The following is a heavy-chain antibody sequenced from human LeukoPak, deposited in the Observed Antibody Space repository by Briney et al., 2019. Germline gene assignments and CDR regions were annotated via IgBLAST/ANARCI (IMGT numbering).Heavy chain of an antibody. Sequence: GGSLRLSCAASGFTFSSYEMNWVRQAPGKGLEWVSYISSSGSTIYYADSVKGRFTISRDNAKNSLYLQMNRLRAEDTAVYYCARDGLEYCSGGSCYYDYWGQGTLVTVSS. J-gene: IGHJ4*02. CDR3: ARDGLEYCSGGSCYYDY. CDR1: GFTFSSYE. D-gene: IGHD2-15*01. V-gene: IGHV3-48*03. CDR2: ISSSGSTI.